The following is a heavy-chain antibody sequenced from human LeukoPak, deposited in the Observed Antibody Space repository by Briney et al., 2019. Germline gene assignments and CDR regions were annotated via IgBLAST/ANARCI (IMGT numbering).Heavy chain of an antibody. CDR2: IYYSGST. Sequence: SETLSLTCTVSGGSISSHYWSWIRQPPGKGLEWIGYIYYSGSTNYNPSLKSRVTISVDTSKNQFSLKLSSVTAADTAVYYCASIGPSGGSFDYWGQGTLVTVSS. V-gene: IGHV4-59*08. J-gene: IGHJ4*02. D-gene: IGHD4-23*01. CDR1: GGSISSHY. CDR3: ASIGPSGGSFDY.